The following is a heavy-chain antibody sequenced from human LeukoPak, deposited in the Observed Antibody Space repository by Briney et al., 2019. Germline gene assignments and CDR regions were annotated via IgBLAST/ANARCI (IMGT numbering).Heavy chain of an antibody. J-gene: IGHJ4*02. CDR1: GSTVSSNY. CDR2: IYSGGTT. V-gene: IGHV3-66*01. Sequence: GGSLRLSCAASGSTVSSNYMSWVRQAPGKGLEWVSVIYSGGTTYYADSVKGRFTISRDNSKNTLYLQMNSLRVEDTAVYFCARDPAAGIDYWGQGTLVTVSS. CDR3: ARDPAAGIDY. D-gene: IGHD6-13*01.